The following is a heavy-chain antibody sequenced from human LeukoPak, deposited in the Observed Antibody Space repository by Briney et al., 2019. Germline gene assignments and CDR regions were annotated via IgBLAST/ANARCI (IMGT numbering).Heavy chain of an antibody. CDR2: INHSGSI. V-gene: IGHV4-34*01. CDR3: ARGARGFRIVVVPAAIPYFDY. CDR1: GGSFNGYY. D-gene: IGHD2-2*01. J-gene: IGHJ4*02. Sequence: SETLSLTCAVYGGSFNGYYWSWIRQPPGKGLEWIGEINHSGSINYNPSLKSRVTISVDTSKNQFSLKLSSVTAADTAVYYCARGARGFRIVVVPAAIPYFDYWGQGTLVTVSS.